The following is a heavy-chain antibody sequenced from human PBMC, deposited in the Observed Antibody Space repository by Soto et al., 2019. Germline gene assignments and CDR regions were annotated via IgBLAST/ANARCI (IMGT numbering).Heavy chain of an antibody. Sequence: VASVKVSCKASGGTFSSYAISWVRQAPGQGLEWMGGIIPIFGTANYAQKFQGRVTITADKSTSTAYMELSSLRSEDTAVYYCARGKYSGYDDYYYYGMDVWGQGTTVTVSS. CDR1: GGTFSSYA. CDR3: ARGKYSGYDDYYYYGMDV. J-gene: IGHJ6*02. V-gene: IGHV1-69*06. CDR2: IIPIFGTA. D-gene: IGHD5-12*01.